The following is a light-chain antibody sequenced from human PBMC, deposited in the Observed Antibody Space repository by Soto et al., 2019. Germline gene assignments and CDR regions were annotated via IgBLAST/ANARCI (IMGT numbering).Light chain of an antibody. CDR1: SSNIGGNS. CDR2: DDN. CDR3: ASWDISLSAYV. Sequence: QSVMTQPPSLSAAHGQKVTISCSGSSSNIGGNSVSWYQQLPGTAPKLLIYDDNKRPLGITDRFSAHHSSPSATLGNTGFQTGDEDYSYCASWDISLSAYVLGPVTTLTVL. V-gene: IGLV1-51*01. J-gene: IGLJ1*01.